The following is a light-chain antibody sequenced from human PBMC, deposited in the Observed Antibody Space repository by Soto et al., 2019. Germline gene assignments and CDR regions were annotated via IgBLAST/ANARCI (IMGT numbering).Light chain of an antibody. J-gene: IGKJ3*01. V-gene: IGKV3-20*01. CDR1: QSVSSNY. CDR2: GAS. CDR3: QQYGSSFT. Sequence: EIVLTQSPGTLSLSPGERATLSCRASQSVSSNYLAWYQQQPGQAPRLLIYGASSRATRIPDRFSGSGSGTDFTLTISRLEPEDFAVYYCQQYGSSFTFGPGTKVDIK.